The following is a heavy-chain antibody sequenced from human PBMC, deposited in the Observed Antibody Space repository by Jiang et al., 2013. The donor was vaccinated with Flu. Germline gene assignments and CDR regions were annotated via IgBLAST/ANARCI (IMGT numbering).Heavy chain of an antibody. Sequence: GLVKPSETLSLTCTVSGGSISSYYWSWIRQPPGKGLEWIGYIYYSGSTNYNPSLKSRVTISVDTSKNQFSLKLSSVTAADTAVYYCAMLPNEYSSSWSTSRNFDYWGQGTLVTVSS. CDR3: AMLPNEYSSSWSTSRNFDY. J-gene: IGHJ4*02. V-gene: IGHV4-59*08. CDR1: GGSISSYY. D-gene: IGHD6-13*01. CDR2: IYYSGST.